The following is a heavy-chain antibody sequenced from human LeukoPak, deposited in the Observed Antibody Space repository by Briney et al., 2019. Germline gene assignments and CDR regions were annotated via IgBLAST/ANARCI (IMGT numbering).Heavy chain of an antibody. V-gene: IGHV4-39*07. CDR3: ARLVDTAMVTRADY. J-gene: IGHJ4*02. Sequence: SETLSLTCTVSGASISSSSSYWGWIRQPPGKGLEWLGNIYSRGNTYYKPSLRSRVTISIDTSKNQFSLKLSTVTAADTAVYYCARLVDTAMVTRADYWGQGTLVTVSS. D-gene: IGHD5-18*01. CDR2: IYSRGNT. CDR1: GASISSSSSY.